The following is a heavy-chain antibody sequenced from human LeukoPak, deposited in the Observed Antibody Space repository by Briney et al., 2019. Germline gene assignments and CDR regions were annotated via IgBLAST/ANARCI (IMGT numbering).Heavy chain of an antibody. CDR2: ISGDGGST. J-gene: IGHJ4*02. Sequence: GGSLRLSCAASGFTFDDYAMHWVRQAPGKGLEWVSLISGDGGSTYYADSVKGRFTISRDNSKNSLYLQMNSPRTEDTALYYCAKDMWRFGELDYDYWGQGTLVTVSS. V-gene: IGHV3-43*02. D-gene: IGHD3-10*01. CDR3: AKDMWRFGELDYDY. CDR1: GFTFDDYA.